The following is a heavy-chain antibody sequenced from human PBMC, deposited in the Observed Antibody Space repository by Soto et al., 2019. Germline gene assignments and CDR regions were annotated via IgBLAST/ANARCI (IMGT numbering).Heavy chain of an antibody. CDR1: GFSLSTSGVG. Sequence: QITLKESGPTLVKPTQTLTLTCTFSGFSLSTSGVGVGWIRQPPGKALEWLALIYWDDDKRYSPSPKSRLTITKDTSKHQVVLTMTNMDPVDTATYYCAHIAEAGPGYDNWFDPWGQGALVTVSA. CDR3: AHIAEAGPGYDNWFDP. V-gene: IGHV2-5*02. CDR2: IYWDDDK. D-gene: IGHD5-12*01. J-gene: IGHJ5*02.